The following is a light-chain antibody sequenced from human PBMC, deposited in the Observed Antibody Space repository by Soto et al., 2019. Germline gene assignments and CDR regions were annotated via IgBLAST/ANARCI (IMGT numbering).Light chain of an antibody. CDR3: QQRSNWPSIT. CDR1: QSVSSY. Sequence: EVLLTKSPVTLSFSPVDRATLSFRASQSVSSYLAWYQQKPGQAPRLLIYDASNRATGIPARFSGSGSGTDFTLTISSLEPEDFAVYYCQQRSNWPSITFGQGTRLEI. CDR2: DAS. J-gene: IGKJ5*01. V-gene: IGKV3-11*01.